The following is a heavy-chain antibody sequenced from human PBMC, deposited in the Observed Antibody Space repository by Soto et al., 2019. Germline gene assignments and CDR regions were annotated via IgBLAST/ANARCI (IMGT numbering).Heavy chain of an antibody. Sequence: PSETLSLTCTVSGASISSSDYFWSWVRQPRGKGLEWIGYIYLTGTTYYNPSLQSRVDMSVDLSKKQFSLRLSSVTAADTAVYYCARTGNSDGFLGLFQEWGQGKLVTVSS. J-gene: IGHJ1*01. V-gene: IGHV4-30-4*01. D-gene: IGHD5-18*01. CDR3: ARTGNSDGFLGLFQE. CDR1: GASISSSDYF. CDR2: IYLTGTT.